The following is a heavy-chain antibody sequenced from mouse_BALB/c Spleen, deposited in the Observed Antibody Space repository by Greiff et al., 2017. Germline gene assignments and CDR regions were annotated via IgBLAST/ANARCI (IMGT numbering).Heavy chain of an antibody. J-gene: IGHJ3*01. CDR2: ISDGGSYT. Sequence: EVMLVESGGGLVKPGGSLKLSCAASGFTFSDYYMYWVRQTPEKRLEWVATISDGGSYTYYPDSVKGRFTISRDNAKNNLYLQMSSLKSEDTAMYYCARDGAYYRYDSWFAYWGQGTLVTVSA. CDR1: GFTFSDYY. V-gene: IGHV5-4*02. D-gene: IGHD2-14*01. CDR3: ARDGAYYRYDSWFAY.